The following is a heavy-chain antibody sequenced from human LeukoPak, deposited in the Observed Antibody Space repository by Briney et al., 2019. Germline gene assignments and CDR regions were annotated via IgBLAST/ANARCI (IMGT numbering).Heavy chain of an antibody. Sequence: GGSLRLSCAASGFTFSSYGMHWVRQAPGKGLEWVAFIRYDGSNKYYADSVKGRFTISRDNSKNTLYLQMNSLRAEDTAVYYCAKRNVGYYYYYMDVWGKGTTVTVSS. V-gene: IGHV3-30*02. CDR3: AKRNVGYYYYYMDV. D-gene: IGHD1-1*01. CDR2: IRYDGSNK. CDR1: GFTFSSYG. J-gene: IGHJ6*03.